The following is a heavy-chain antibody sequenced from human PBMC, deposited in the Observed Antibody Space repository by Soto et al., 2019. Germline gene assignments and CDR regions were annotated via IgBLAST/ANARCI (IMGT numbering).Heavy chain of an antibody. D-gene: IGHD2-21*01. J-gene: IGHJ4*02. CDR2: ISSDGSST. Sequence: GGSLRLSCAASGFIFSTYWMHWVRQVPGKGLVWVSRISSDGSSTTYADSVKGRFTISRDNAENTLFLQMNSLRAEDTAVYYCAREAFGDYYFDYWGQGTLVTVSS. CDR1: GFIFSTYW. V-gene: IGHV3-74*01. CDR3: AREAFGDYYFDY.